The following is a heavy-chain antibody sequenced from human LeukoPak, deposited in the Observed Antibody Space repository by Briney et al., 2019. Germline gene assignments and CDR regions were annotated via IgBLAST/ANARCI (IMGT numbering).Heavy chain of an antibody. V-gene: IGHV1-69*06. CDR2: IIPIFGTA. CDR3: ARDRGYSGYDPFDY. CDR1: GYTFTGYY. Sequence: GASVKVSCKASGYTFTGYYMHWVRQAPGQGLEWMGGIIPIFGTANYAQKFQGRVTITADKSTSTAYMELSSLRSEDTAVYYCARDRGYSGYDPFDYWGQGTLVTVSS. J-gene: IGHJ4*02. D-gene: IGHD5-12*01.